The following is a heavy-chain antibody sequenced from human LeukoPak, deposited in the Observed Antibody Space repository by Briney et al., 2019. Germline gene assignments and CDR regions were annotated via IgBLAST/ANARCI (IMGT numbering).Heavy chain of an antibody. CDR2: IYYSGNT. Sequence: SETLSLTCAVYGGSFSGYYWSWIRQPPGKGLEWIGNIYYSGNTYYNSSLKSRVTIFVDMSKNQLSLKLTSVTAADTAVYYCTRRSYGSSLVYWGQGTLVTVSS. CDR3: TRRSYGSSLVY. CDR1: GGSFSGYY. J-gene: IGHJ4*02. V-gene: IGHV4-34*01. D-gene: IGHD6-13*01.